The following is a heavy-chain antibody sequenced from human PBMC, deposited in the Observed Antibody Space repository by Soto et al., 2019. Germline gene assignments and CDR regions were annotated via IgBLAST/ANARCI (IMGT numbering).Heavy chain of an antibody. Sequence: QVQLVESGGGVVHPGRSLRLSCAASGFTFSHYPMHWVRQAAGKGLEWVAVKSFDGSTRYYADSVKGRFTISRDNSKNTLYLQMNSLRAEDTAMYYCARGPGRVTTFDGLDVWGQGTTVTVSS. CDR2: KSFDGSTR. J-gene: IGHJ6*02. D-gene: IGHD4-17*01. V-gene: IGHV3-30-3*01. CDR1: GFTFSHYP. CDR3: ARGPGRVTTFDGLDV.